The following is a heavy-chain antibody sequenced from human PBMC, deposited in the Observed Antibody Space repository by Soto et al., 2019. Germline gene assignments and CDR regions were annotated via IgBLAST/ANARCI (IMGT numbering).Heavy chain of an antibody. Sequence: GGSLRLSCAASGFTFSSYAMNWVRQAPGKGLEWVSVISGSGGSTYYADSVKGRFTISRDNSKNTLYLQMNSLRAEDTAVYYCARRSSGWYFDYWGQGTLVTVAS. CDR3: ARRSSGWYFDY. J-gene: IGHJ4*02. V-gene: IGHV3-23*01. CDR2: ISGSGGST. CDR1: GFTFSSYA. D-gene: IGHD6-19*01.